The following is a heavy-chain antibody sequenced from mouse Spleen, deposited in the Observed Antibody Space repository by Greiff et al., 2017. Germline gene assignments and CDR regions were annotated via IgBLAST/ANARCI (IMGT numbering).Heavy chain of an antibody. CDR3: ARHEGNYHYFDY. Sequence: EVQLQQSGGGLVKPGGSLKLSCAASGFTFSSYAMSWVRQTPEKRLEWVATISSGGSYTYYPDSVKGRFTISRDNAKNTLYLQMSSLRSEDTAMYYCARHEGNYHYFDYWGQGTTLTVSS. D-gene: IGHD2-1*01. J-gene: IGHJ2*01. CDR2: ISSGGSYT. CDR1: GFTFSSYA. V-gene: IGHV5-9-3*01.